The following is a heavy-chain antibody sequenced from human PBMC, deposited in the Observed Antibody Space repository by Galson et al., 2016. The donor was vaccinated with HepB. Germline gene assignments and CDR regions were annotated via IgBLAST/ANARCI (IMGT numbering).Heavy chain of an antibody. CDR2: IIPVFGTT. CDR1: GGSFIHYG. D-gene: IGHD6-19*01. V-gene: IGHV1-69*13. J-gene: IGHJ5*02. Sequence: SVKVSCKASGGSFIHYGINWVRQAPGQGLEWMGGIIPVFGTTTYSQNLKGRVTITADESTTTAYMELSSLRSEDTAVYYCARKLAVAGDWFDPWGQGTLVTVSS. CDR3: ARKLAVAGDWFDP.